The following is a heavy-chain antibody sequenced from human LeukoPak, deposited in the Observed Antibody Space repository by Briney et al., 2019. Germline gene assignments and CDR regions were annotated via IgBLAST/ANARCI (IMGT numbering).Heavy chain of an antibody. D-gene: IGHD1-26*01. Sequence: PSETLSLTCTVSGYSISSGYYWGWIRQPPGKGLEWIGSIYHRGSTYYNPSLQSRVTILVDTSKNQFSLKLNSVTAADTAVYYCARGKSRGSHIDYWGQGTLVTVSS. CDR3: ARGKSRGSHIDY. CDR1: GYSISSGYY. V-gene: IGHV4-38-2*02. J-gene: IGHJ4*02. CDR2: IYHRGST.